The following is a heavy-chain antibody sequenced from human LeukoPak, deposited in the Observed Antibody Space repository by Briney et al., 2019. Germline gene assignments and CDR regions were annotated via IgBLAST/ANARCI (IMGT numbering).Heavy chain of an antibody. J-gene: IGHJ4*02. CDR3: ASGRQLGY. V-gene: IGHV3-7*01. D-gene: IGHD6-13*01. CDR2: IKEDGSEK. CDR1: GFTFSNYW. Sequence: GGSLSLSCAASGFTFSNYWMSWVRQAPGKGLEWVANIKEDGSEKYYVDSVKGRFTISRDNARNSLYLQMNSLRAEDTAVYYCASGRQLGYWGQGTPVTVSS.